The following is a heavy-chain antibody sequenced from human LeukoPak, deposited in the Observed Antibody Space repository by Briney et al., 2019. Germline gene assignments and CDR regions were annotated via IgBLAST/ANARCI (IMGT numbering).Heavy chain of an antibody. CDR2: INNDGSTT. D-gene: IGHD3-10*01. V-gene: IGHV3-74*01. J-gene: IGHJ4*02. CDR1: GFTFSSYW. Sequence: GGSLRPSCAASGFTFSSYWMHWVRQVPGKGLVWVSRINNDGSTTRYADSVKGRFTISRDNAKNTVYLQMNSLRAEGTAVYYCVRGGVTGSGTYYVLNWGQGTLITVSS. CDR3: VRGGVTGSGTYYVLN.